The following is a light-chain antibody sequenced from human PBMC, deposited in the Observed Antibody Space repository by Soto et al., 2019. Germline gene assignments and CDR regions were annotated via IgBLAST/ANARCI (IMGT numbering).Light chain of an antibody. CDR3: QHYYTTSFT. CDR2: AAS. V-gene: IGKV1-39*01. J-gene: IGKJ3*01. CDR1: QTINNY. Sequence: DIQMTQSPSSLSASVGDRVTITCRASQTINNYLNWYQHKPGKAPKLLIYAASILQSGVPSRFSCSGSATDFSLTITSLQPEDFATYYCQHYYTTSFTFGPGTKVEIK.